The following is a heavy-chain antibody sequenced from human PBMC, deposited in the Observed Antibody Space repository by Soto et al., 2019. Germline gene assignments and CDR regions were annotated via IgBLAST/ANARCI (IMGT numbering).Heavy chain of an antibody. Sequence: GGSLRLSCAASGFTFSSYGMHWVRQAPGKGLEWVAVISYDGSNKYYADSVKGRFTISRDNSKNTLYLQMNSLRAEDTAVYYCAKSASRYYYDGSGYYDYWGQGTLATVSS. J-gene: IGHJ4*02. CDR2: ISYDGSNK. D-gene: IGHD3-22*01. CDR1: GFTFSSYG. CDR3: AKSASRYYYDGSGYYDY. V-gene: IGHV3-30*18.